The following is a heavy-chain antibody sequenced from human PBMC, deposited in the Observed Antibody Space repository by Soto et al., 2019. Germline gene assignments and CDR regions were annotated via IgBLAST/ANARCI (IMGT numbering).Heavy chain of an antibody. Sequence: SETLSLTCTVSGGSISSSSYYWGWIRQPPGKGLEWIGSIYYSGSTYYNPSLKSRVTISVDTSKNQFSLKLSSVTAADTAVYYCARRRRIAAAGTYDSDYYYYYYMDVWGKGTTVTVSS. CDR2: IYYSGST. CDR1: GGSISSSSYY. J-gene: IGHJ6*03. V-gene: IGHV4-39*01. CDR3: ARRRRIAAAGTYDSDYYYYYYMDV. D-gene: IGHD6-13*01.